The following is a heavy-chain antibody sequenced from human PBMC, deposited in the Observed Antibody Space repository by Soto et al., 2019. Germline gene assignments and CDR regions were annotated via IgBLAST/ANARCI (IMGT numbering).Heavy chain of an antibody. CDR3: AICRSIAVYYYYYYMDV. Sequence: SETLSLTCAVCGECFTRYYSSWYRQPPGKGLEWIGEVNHSGSTNYNPSLKSRVTISIDTSKNQFYLKLSSVTAADTAVYYCAICRSIAVYYYYYYMDVWGKGTTVNVSS. D-gene: IGHD6-19*01. V-gene: IGHV4-34*01. CDR1: GECFTRYY. J-gene: IGHJ6*03. CDR2: VNHSGST.